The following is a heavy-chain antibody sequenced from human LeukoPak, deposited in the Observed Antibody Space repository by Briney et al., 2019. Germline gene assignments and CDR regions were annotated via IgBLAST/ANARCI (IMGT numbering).Heavy chain of an antibody. J-gene: IGHJ4*02. CDR1: GFTFSSYG. CDR2: IRYDGSNK. V-gene: IGHV3-30*02. D-gene: IGHD1-26*01. Sequence: GGSLRLSCAASGFTFSSYGMHWVRQAPGKGLEWVAFIRYDGSNKQYADSVKGRFTISRDNSKNTLYLQMNSLRAEDTALYYCAKEYSGSMYYFDYWGQGTLVAVSS. CDR3: AKEYSGSMYYFDY.